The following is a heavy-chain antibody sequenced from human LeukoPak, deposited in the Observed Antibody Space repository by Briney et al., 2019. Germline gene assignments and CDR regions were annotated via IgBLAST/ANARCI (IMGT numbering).Heavy chain of an antibody. V-gene: IGHV4-4*07. CDR2: IHSSGRT. J-gene: IGHJ4*02. Sequence: SETLSLTCTVSGASISGNYWIWIRQPAGKGLECIGRIHSSGRTNYNPSLASRVTMSVDTSKNQFSLNLSSVIAADTAVYYCARGLYGGGDYWGQGILVTVS. CDR3: ARGLYGGGDY. D-gene: IGHD3-10*01. CDR1: GASISGNY.